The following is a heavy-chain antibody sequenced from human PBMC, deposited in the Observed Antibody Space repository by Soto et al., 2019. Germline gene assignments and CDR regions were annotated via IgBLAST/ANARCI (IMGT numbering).Heavy chain of an antibody. CDR3: ARERSVLMVYASAYDY. CDR1: GFTFSDYY. Sequence: VQLVESGGGLVKPGGSLRLSCAASGFTFSDYYMNWVRQAPGKGLEWVSSISSSSTIYYADSVKGRFTISRDNAKNSLYLQMNSLRAEDTAVYYCARERSVLMVYASAYDYWGQGTLVTVSS. J-gene: IGHJ4*02. V-gene: IGHV3-11*04. D-gene: IGHD2-8*01. CDR2: ISSSSTI.